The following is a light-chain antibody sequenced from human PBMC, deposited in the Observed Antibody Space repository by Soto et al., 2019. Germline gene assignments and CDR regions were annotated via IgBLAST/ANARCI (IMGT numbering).Light chain of an antibody. J-gene: IGKJ1*01. CDR2: KAS. CDR1: QRISNW. Sequence: DIQMTQSPSTLSASVGARVTITCRASQRISNWLAWYQQKPGTAPNLLIDKASTLQGGVPSRFSGSGSGTKFTLTTSSLQPDDSATYYCQQYSDNWTFGKGTKVEIK. CDR3: QQYSDNWT. V-gene: IGKV1-5*03.